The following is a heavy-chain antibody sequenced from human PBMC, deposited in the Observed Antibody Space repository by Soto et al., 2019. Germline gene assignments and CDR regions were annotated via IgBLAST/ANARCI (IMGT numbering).Heavy chain of an antibody. CDR1: GDTFSSYA. D-gene: IGHD1-26*01. J-gene: IGHJ2*01. Sequence: GASVKVSCKASGDTFSSYAISWVRQAPGQGLEWMGGIIPIFGEANYAQKFQGRVTITADESTSTAYMELSSLRSEDTAVYSCARDGGRIVGATLGPDYCYFDLWGRGTLVTVSS. CDR3: ARDGGRIVGATLGPDYCYFDL. V-gene: IGHV1-69*13. CDR2: IIPIFGEA.